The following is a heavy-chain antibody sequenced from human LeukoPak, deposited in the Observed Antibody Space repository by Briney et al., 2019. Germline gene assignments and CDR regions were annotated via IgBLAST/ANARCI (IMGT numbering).Heavy chain of an antibody. Sequence: SETLSLTCTVSGDSISTYYWSWIRQPPGKGLEWIGYIYYSGSTNYNPSLKSRVTISVDTSKNQFSLKVSSVTAADTAVYYCARRCSGDYGHWFDPSGQGTLVTVSS. D-gene: IGHD4-17*01. CDR3: ARRCSGDYGHWFDP. CDR2: IYYSGST. J-gene: IGHJ5*02. CDR1: GDSISTYY. V-gene: IGHV4-59*08.